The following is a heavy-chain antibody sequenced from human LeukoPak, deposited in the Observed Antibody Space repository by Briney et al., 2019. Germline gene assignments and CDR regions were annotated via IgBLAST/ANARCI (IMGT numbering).Heavy chain of an antibody. CDR1: RFTFSTYW. CDR3: ARDRPGNTAIDY. V-gene: IGHV3-74*01. CDR2: IHSDGRST. J-gene: IGHJ4*02. D-gene: IGHD5-18*01. Sequence: PGGSLRLSCAASRFTFSTYWMHWVRQAPGKGRGWVSRIHSDGRSTSYADSVNGRFTISRDNAKNTLYLQMNSLRADDTAAYYYARDRPGNTAIDYWGQGTLVTVSS.